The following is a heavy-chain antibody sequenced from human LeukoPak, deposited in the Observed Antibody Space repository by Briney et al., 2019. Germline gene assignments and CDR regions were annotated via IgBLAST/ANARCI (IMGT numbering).Heavy chain of an antibody. J-gene: IGHJ3*02. Sequence: GGSLRLSCAVSGFTFDDYAMHWVRQAPGKGLEWVSGISWNSGSMGYADSVKGRFTISRDNAKNSLYLQMNSLRAEDTALYYCAKSVGATPDAFDIWGQGAMVTVSS. CDR3: AKSVGATPDAFDI. CDR2: ISWNSGSM. D-gene: IGHD1-26*01. V-gene: IGHV3-9*01. CDR1: GFTFDDYA.